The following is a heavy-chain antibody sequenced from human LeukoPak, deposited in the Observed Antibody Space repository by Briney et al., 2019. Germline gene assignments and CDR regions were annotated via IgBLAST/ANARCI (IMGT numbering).Heavy chain of an antibody. CDR2: ISAYNGNT. Sequence: GASVTVSCKGSGYTFTSYGIRWVRQAPGQGLEWMGWISAYNGNTNYTQKLQGRVPMTTDTSTSTAYIEQRSLRSDDTAVYYCARAMAAAAGNDYWGQGTLVTVSS. D-gene: IGHD6-13*01. CDR1: GYTFTSYG. V-gene: IGHV1-18*01. CDR3: ARAMAAAAGNDY. J-gene: IGHJ4*02.